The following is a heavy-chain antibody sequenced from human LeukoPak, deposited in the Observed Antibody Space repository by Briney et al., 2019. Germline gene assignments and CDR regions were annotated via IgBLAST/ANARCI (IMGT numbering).Heavy chain of an antibody. J-gene: IGHJ5*02. D-gene: IGHD3-10*01. CDR3: AKSGGLTALPGMFDP. CDR2: ISGSGGST. CDR1: GFTFSSYA. Sequence: PGGSLRLSCAASGFTFSSYAMSWVRQAPGKGLEWVSAISGSGGSTYYADSVEGRFTISRDNSKNTLYLQMNSLRAEDTAVYYCAKSGGLTALPGMFDPWGQGTLVTVSS. V-gene: IGHV3-23*01.